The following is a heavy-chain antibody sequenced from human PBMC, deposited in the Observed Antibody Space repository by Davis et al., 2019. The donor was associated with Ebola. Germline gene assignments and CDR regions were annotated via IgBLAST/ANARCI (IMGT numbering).Heavy chain of an antibody. CDR1: GFTFGSYA. CDR2: ILYDGSHK. D-gene: IGHD6-13*01. J-gene: IGHJ4*02. V-gene: IGHV3-30*04. Sequence: PGGSLRLSCAASGFTFGSYAMHWVRQAPGKGLEWVSLILYDGSHKYYADSVKGRFTISRDNSKSRVYLQMDSLTTEDTAVYYCARCTGYSSSWLDYWGQGTLVTVSS. CDR3: ARCTGYSSSWLDY.